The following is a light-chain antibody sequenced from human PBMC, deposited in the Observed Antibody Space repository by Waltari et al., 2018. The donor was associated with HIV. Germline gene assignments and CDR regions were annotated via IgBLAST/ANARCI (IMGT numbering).Light chain of an antibody. V-gene: IGKV3-11*01. CDR1: QSVSSY. Sequence: EIVLPHSPATLSLSPGERATLSCRASQSVSSYLAWYQQKPGQAPRLPIYDASNRATGIPARFSGSGSGTDFTLTISSLEPEDFAVYYCQQRSNWPPWTFGQGTKVEIK. J-gene: IGKJ1*01. CDR2: DAS. CDR3: QQRSNWPPWT.